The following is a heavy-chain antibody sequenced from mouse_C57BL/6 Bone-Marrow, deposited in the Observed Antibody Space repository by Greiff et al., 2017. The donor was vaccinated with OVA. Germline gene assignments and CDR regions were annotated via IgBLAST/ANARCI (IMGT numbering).Heavy chain of an antibody. Sequence: EVQLQESGGGLVQPGGSMKLSCAASGFTFSDAWMDWVRQSPEKGLEWVAEIRNKANNHATYYAESVKGRFTISRDDSKSSVYLQMNSLRAEDTGIDYCTRQGLGLLRFAYWGQGTLVTVSA. D-gene: IGHD2-1*01. CDR3: TRQGLGLLRFAY. J-gene: IGHJ3*01. CDR1: GFTFSDAW. CDR2: IRNKANNHAT. V-gene: IGHV6-6*01.